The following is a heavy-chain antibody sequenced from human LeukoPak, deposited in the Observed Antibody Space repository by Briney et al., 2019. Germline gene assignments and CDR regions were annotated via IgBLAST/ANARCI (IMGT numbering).Heavy chain of an antibody. CDR2: IYYSGST. J-gene: IGHJ4*02. Sequence: PSETLSLTCTVSGGSISSSSYYWGWIRQPPGKGLEWIGSIYYSGSTYYNPSLKSRVTISVDTSKNQFSLKLSSVTAADTAVYYCARHVSRSWLLLTTYFDYWGQGTLVTVSS. CDR1: GGSISSSSYY. D-gene: IGHD3-9*01. CDR3: ARHVSRSWLLLTTYFDY. V-gene: IGHV4-39*01.